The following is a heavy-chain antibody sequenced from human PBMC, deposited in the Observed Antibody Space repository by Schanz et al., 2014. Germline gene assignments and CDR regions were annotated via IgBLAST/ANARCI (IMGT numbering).Heavy chain of an antibody. J-gene: IGHJ4*02. CDR2: ISNSGTTI. CDR3: ARSRGFDSIFDF. D-gene: IGHD5-12*01. CDR1: GFGFDDYA. Sequence: VQLVESGGALVQPGGSLRLSCAASGFGFDDYAMHWVRQAPGKGLEWVSYISNSGTTIYYADSVKGRFTISRDNAKNSLYLQMNSLRVEDTAVYYCARSRGFDSIFDFWGRGTLVTVSS. V-gene: IGHV3-11*01.